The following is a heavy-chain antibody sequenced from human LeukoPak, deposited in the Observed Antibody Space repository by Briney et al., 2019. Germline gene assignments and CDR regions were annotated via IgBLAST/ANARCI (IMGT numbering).Heavy chain of an antibody. CDR3: ATTLAYYGMDV. CDR2: IYYSGST. CDR1: GGSISSYY. V-gene: IGHV4-59*08. Sequence: SETLSLTCTVSGGSISSYYWSWIRQPTGKGLEWIGYIYYSGSTNYNPSLKSRVTISVDTSKNQFSLKLSSVTAADTAVYYCATTLAYYGMDVWGQGTTVTVSS. J-gene: IGHJ6*02.